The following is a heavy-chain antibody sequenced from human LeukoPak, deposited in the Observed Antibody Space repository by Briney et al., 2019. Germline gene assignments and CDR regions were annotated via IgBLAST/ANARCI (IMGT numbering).Heavy chain of an antibody. D-gene: IGHD6-13*01. V-gene: IGHV1-2*02. CDR1: GYTFTGYY. CDR3: ATGIAAAGGIDY. CDR2: INPNSGGT. J-gene: IGHJ4*02. Sequence: ASVKVSCKASGYTFTGYYMHWVRQAPGQGLEWMGWINPNSGGTNYAQKFQGSVTMTRDTSISTAYMELSRLRSDDAAVYYCATGIAAAGGIDYWGQGTLVTVSS.